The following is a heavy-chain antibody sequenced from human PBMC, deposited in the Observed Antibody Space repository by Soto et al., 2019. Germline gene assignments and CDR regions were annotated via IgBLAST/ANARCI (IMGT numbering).Heavy chain of an antibody. Sequence: ASVKVSCKASGGTFSSYTISWVRQAPGQGLEWMGRIIPILGIANYAQKFQGRVTITADKSTSTAYMELSSLRSEDTAVYYCARGPCDRDYGDSICRDYWGQGTRVTVSS. CDR1: GGTFSSYT. CDR3: ARGPCDRDYGDSICRDY. V-gene: IGHV1-69*02. CDR2: IIPILGIA. J-gene: IGHJ4*02. D-gene: IGHD4-17*01.